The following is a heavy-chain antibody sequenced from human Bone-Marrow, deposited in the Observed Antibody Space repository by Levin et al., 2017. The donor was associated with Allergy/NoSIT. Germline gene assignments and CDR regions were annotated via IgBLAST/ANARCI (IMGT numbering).Heavy chain of an antibody. J-gene: IGHJ4*02. Sequence: SCSLSGGSISTGGLHWSWVRQRPGKGLEWIGYIYYSGNTYYNPSLQSRLSISIDTSKNQFSLRLTSVTAADTAVYYCAREDGYVFDYWGQGTLVTVSS. D-gene: IGHD5-24*01. CDR1: GGSISTGGLH. CDR3: AREDGYVFDY. V-gene: IGHV4-31*03. CDR2: IYYSGNT.